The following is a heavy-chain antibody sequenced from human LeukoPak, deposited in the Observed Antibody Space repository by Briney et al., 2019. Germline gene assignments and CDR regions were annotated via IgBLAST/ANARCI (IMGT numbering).Heavy chain of an antibody. Sequence: RRASVKVSCKASGGTFSSYAISWVRQAPGQGLEWMGGIIPIFGTANYAQKFQGRVTITADESTSTAYMELSSLRSEDTAVYYCARDIVVVPADSKNYYYGMDVWGQGTTVTVSS. CDR3: ARDIVVVPADSKNYYYGMDV. V-gene: IGHV1-69*13. CDR2: IIPIFGTA. CDR1: GGTFSSYA. J-gene: IGHJ6*02. D-gene: IGHD2-2*01.